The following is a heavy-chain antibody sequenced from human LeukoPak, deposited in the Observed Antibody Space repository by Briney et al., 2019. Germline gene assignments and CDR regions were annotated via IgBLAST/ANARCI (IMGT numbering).Heavy chain of an antibody. Sequence: SETLSLTCAVYGGSFSGYYWSWIRQPPGKGLEWIGEINHSGSTNYNPSHKSRVTISVDTSKNQFSLELSSVTAADTAVYCCARRTLLWFGELFGRNWFDPWGQGTLVTVSS. CDR1: GGSFSGYY. D-gene: IGHD3-10*01. V-gene: IGHV4-34*01. CDR3: ARRTLLWFGELFGRNWFDP. J-gene: IGHJ5*02. CDR2: INHSGST.